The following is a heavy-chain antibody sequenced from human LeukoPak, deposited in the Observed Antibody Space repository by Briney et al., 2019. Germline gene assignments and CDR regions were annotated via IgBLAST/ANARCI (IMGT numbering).Heavy chain of an antibody. CDR1: GGTFSSYA. J-gene: IGHJ6*02. Sequence: SVKVSCKASGGTFSSYAISWVRQAPGQGLEWMGRIIPILGIANYAQKFQGRVTITADKSTSTAYMELSSLRSEDTAVYYCARDSDLRYFDLADNYYYYGMDVWGQGTTVTVSS. V-gene: IGHV1-69*04. CDR3: ARDSDLRYFDLADNYYYYGMDV. CDR2: IIPILGIA. D-gene: IGHD3-9*01.